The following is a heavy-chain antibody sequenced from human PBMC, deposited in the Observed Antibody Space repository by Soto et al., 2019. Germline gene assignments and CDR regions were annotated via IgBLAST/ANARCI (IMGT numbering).Heavy chain of an antibody. D-gene: IGHD3-22*01. Sequence: EVQLLESGGGLVQPGGSLRLSCAASGFSFTTYAMGWVRQAPGKGLEWVSAVSGSGSTTYYADSVKGRFIISRNNAKTTPYLNMNSLRAEDTAVYYCARDPRYYDSGGYYDYWGQGTLVTVSS. CDR2: VSGSGSTT. V-gene: IGHV3-23*01. CDR1: GFSFTTYA. CDR3: ARDPRYYDSGGYYDY. J-gene: IGHJ4*02.